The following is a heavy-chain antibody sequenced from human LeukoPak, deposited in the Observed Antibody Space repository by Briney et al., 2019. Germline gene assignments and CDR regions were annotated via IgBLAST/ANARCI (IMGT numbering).Heavy chain of an antibody. D-gene: IGHD5-12*01. CDR2: MYYSGST. J-gene: IGHJ4*02. CDR3: ARHSGNSGYDLFDY. CDR1: GGSISSSVYY. Sequence: SETLSLTCTVSGGSISSSVYYWGWIHQPPGKGLEWIGSMYYSGSTYHNPSLKSRVTISVDTSKNQFSLKLSSMTAADTAVYYCARHSGNSGYDLFDYWGQGFLVTVSS. V-gene: IGHV4-39*01.